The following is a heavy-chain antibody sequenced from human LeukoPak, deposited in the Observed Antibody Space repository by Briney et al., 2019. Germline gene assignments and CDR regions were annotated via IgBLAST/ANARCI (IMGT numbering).Heavy chain of an antibody. CDR2: TTGNGGST. V-gene: IGHV3-23*01. CDR3: AKGDVDY. CDR1: GFTFSSYA. J-gene: IGHJ4*02. Sequence: GGSLRLSCAASGFTFSSYAMNWVRQAPGKGMEWVSSTTGNGGSTYHADSVKGRFTISRDNSKDTVFLQMNSLRAEDTAVYYCAKGDVDYWGQGTLVTVSS.